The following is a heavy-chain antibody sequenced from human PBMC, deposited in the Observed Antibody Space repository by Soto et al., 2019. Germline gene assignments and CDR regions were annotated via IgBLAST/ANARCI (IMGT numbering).Heavy chain of an antibody. J-gene: IGHJ5*02. CDR2: ISLYSDGT. Sequence: GAPVKVSCKTSGYTFSNYGITWVRQAPGQPLEWLGWISLYSDGTNYAQKFQGRVSMTTDTSTTTDYMELRSLRSDDTAVYYCARVVPGAEDWFGPWGQGNLVTVSS. CDR3: ARVVPGAEDWFGP. CDR1: GYTFSNYG. D-gene: IGHD2-2*01. V-gene: IGHV1-18*01.